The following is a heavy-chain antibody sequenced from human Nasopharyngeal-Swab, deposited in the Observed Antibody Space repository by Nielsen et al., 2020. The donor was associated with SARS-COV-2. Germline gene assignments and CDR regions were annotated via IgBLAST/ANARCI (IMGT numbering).Heavy chain of an antibody. CDR3: AKDHDSGDDSDDYYHYYGMDV. Sequence: GGSLRLSCAASGFTFRSYAISWVRQAPGKGLEWVSVISGSDHTTYYADSVKGRFTISRDNSKNTVNLQMNSLRVEDTAIYYCAKDHDSGDDSDDYYHYYGMDVWGQGTTVTVSS. J-gene: IGHJ6*02. CDR1: GFTFRSYA. CDR2: ISGSDHTT. V-gene: IGHV3-23*01. D-gene: IGHD5-12*01.